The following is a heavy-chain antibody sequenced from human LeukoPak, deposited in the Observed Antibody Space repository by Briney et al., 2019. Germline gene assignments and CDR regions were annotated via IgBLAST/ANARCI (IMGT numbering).Heavy chain of an antibody. J-gene: IGHJ4*02. Sequence: SETLSLTCTVSGGSISSGAYYWGWIRQPPGKGLEWIGSIYYSGSTYYTPSLKSRVTISVDTSKNQFSLKLSSVTVADTAVYYCARERPYGDYFDYWGQGTLVTVSS. CDR1: GGSISSGAYY. D-gene: IGHD4-17*01. CDR3: ARERPYGDYFDY. CDR2: IYYSGST. V-gene: IGHV4-39*07.